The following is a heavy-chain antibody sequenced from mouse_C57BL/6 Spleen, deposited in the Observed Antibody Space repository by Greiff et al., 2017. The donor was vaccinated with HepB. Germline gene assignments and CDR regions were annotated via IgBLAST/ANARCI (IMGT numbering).Heavy chain of an antibody. CDR2: FHPYNDDT. CDR3: ARGHYYGPLAYAMDY. J-gene: IGHJ4*01. V-gene: IGHV1-47*01. Sequence: QVQLQQSGAELVKPGASVKMSCKASGYTFTTYPIEWMKQNHGKSLEWIGNFHPYNDDTKYNEKFKGKATLTVEKSSSTVYFELSRLTSDDSAVYYCARGHYYGPLAYAMDYWGQGASVTVSS. CDR1: GYTFTTYP. D-gene: IGHD1-2*01.